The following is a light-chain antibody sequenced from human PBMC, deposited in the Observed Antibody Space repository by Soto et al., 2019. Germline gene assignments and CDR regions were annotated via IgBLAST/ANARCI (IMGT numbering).Light chain of an antibody. CDR3: ILALQTPYT. V-gene: IGKV2-28*01. CDR2: LGS. Sequence: DIVMTQSPLSLPVTPGEPASISCRSSQSLLHSNGYNYLDWYLQKPGQSPHLLIYLGSNRASGVPDRFSGSGSGTDFTLKISRVEAEDVGVYYCILALQTPYTFGQGTKLEIK. CDR1: QSLLHSNGYNY. J-gene: IGKJ2*01.